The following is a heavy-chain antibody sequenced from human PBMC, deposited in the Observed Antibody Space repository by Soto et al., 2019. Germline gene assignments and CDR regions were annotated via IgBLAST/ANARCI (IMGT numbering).Heavy chain of an antibody. CDR1: GYTFTSYA. V-gene: IGHV1-3*01. CDR3: ARAYYGSNGMDV. Sequence: GASVKVSCMASGYTFTSYAMHWVRQAPGQRLEWMGWINAGNGNTKYSQKFQSRVTITRDTSASTAYMELSSLRSEDTAVYYCARAYYGSNGMDVWGQGTTVTVSS. CDR2: INAGNGNT. J-gene: IGHJ6*02. D-gene: IGHD3-10*01.